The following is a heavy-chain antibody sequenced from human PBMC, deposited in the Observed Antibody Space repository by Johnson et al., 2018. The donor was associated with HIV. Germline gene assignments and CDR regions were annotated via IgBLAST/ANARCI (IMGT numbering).Heavy chain of an antibody. CDR1: GFTFNTYG. Sequence: VQLVESGGGMIRPGGSLRLSCAASGFTFNTYGMSWVRQPPGKGLEWVSLITFNGGDTAYSDSVKGRFTISRDDAKNSLYLQMNSVRSEDTALYYCAREPQRYSGSHSVAFDIWGQGTMVTVSS. D-gene: IGHD1-26*01. J-gene: IGHJ3*02. V-gene: IGHV3-20*04. CDR2: ITFNGGDT. CDR3: AREPQRYSGSHSVAFDI.